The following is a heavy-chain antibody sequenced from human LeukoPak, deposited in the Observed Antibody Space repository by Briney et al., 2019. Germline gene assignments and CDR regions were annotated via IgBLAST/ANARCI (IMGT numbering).Heavy chain of an antibody. D-gene: IGHD3-10*01. V-gene: IGHV3-21*04. Sequence: GGSLRLSCAASGFTVSSNYMSWVRQAPGKGLEWVSIISSGSSAIFSADALKGRFTISRDNAKNSLYLQMNSLRAEDTALYYCVKGSGSYSTFYMDVWGKGTTVTISS. CDR1: GFTVSSNY. CDR3: VKGSGSYSTFYMDV. CDR2: ISSGSSAI. J-gene: IGHJ6*03.